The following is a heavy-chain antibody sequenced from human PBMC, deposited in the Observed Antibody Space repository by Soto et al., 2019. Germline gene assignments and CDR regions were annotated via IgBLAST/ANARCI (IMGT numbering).Heavy chain of an antibody. J-gene: IGHJ4*01. V-gene: IGHV4-34*01. D-gene: IGHD2-15*01. CDR2: INHSGST. CDR3: ARGNKKIGYCRDGIGYAPYYFDY. CDR1: GGSFSGYY. Sequence: ETLSLTCAVYGGSFSGYYWSWIRQPPGKGLEWIGEINHSGSTNYNPSLKSRVTISVDTSKNQFSLKLSSVTAADTAVYYCARGNKKIGYCRDGIGYAPYYFDYWGQGTPVTVSS.